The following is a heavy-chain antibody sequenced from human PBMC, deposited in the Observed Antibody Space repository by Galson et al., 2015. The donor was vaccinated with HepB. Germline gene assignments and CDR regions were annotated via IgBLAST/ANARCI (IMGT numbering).Heavy chain of an antibody. D-gene: IGHD6-6*01. Sequence: SLRLSCAASGCSFNSYSMNWVRQAPGKGLEWISYISSSSGTTYYADSVKDRFTISRDNAKNSLYLQMNSLRAEDTAVYFCARDLSGAARYFDCWGQGTLVTVSS. V-gene: IGHV3-48*01. CDR2: ISSSSGTT. CDR1: GCSFNSYS. CDR3: ARDLSGAARYFDC. J-gene: IGHJ4*02.